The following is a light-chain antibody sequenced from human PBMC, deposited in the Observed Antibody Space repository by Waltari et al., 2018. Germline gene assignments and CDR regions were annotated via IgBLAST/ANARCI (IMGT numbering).Light chain of an antibody. CDR3: QQYKTFPLT. V-gene: IGKV1-16*01. J-gene: IGKJ4*01. CDR2: GAS. Sequence: DIQMTQSPSSLAASVGDRVTITCRASQGISKFLAWFRQKPGKAPESLIYGASSLQSGVPSRFSVSGSGTDFTLTISSLQPEDFASYYCQQYKTFPLTFGGGTKVEIK. CDR1: QGISKF.